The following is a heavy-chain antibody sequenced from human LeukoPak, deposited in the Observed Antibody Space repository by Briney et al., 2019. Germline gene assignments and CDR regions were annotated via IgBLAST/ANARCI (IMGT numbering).Heavy chain of an antibody. CDR3: ARLSLVGATDFDY. V-gene: IGHV4-39*01. Sequence: SETLSLTCTVSGASITSGSYYWGWIRQPPGKGLEWIGSVYYSGNTYYNSSLESRVTISVDLSKNRFSLKLNSVTAADTAVYYCARLSLVGATDFDYWGQGTLVTVSS. CDR2: VYYSGNT. D-gene: IGHD1-26*01. CDR1: GASITSGSYY. J-gene: IGHJ4*02.